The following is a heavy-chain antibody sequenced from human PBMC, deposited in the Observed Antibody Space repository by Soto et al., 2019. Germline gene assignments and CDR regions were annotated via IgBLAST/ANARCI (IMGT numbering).Heavy chain of an antibody. CDR1: GFTFSDYY. V-gene: IGHV3-11*04. Sequence: GGSLRLSCAASGFTFSDYYMSWIRQAPGKGLEWVAFISNDGTTTYYAASVEGRFTISRDNAKNALYLQMTSLRADDTAVYYCTRGPRPTSIGTGAFWGQGTLVTVSS. CDR3: TRGPRPTSIGTGAF. J-gene: IGHJ4*02. D-gene: IGHD3-10*01. CDR2: ISNDGTTT.